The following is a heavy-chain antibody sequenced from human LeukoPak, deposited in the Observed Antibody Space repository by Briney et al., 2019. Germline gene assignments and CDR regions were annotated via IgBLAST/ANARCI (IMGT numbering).Heavy chain of an antibody. CDR1: GFTFSSYA. V-gene: IGHV3-23*01. J-gene: IGHJ3*02. D-gene: IGHD3-22*01. CDR3: ARDRSDSSGYYAFDI. CDR2: ISASGGST. Sequence: GGSLRLSCAASGFTFSSYAMTWVRQAPGKGLEWVSAISASGGSTYYADSVKGRFTISRDNSKNTLYLQMNSLRAEDTAVYYCARDRSDSSGYYAFDIWGQGTMVTVSS.